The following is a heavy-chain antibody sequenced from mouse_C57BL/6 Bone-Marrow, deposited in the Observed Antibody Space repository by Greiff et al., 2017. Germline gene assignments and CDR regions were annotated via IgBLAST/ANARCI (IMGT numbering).Heavy chain of an antibody. CDR3: IYSNGAWFAY. D-gene: IGHD2-5*01. CDR2: IRNKANNHAT. CDR1: GFTFSDAW. Sequence: EVQLQQSGGGLVQPGGSMKLSCAASGFTFSDAWMDWVRQSPEKGLEWVAEIRNKANNHATYYAESVQGRFTISSDDSKSSDYLQMNSLRAEDSGIYYCIYSNGAWFAYWGQGTLVTVSA. V-gene: IGHV6-6*01. J-gene: IGHJ3*01.